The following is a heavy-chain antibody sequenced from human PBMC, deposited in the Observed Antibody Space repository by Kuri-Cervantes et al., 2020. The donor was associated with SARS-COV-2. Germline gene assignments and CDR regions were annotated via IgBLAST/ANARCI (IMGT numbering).Heavy chain of an antibody. D-gene: IGHD6-13*01. Sequence: ASVKVSCKVSGNTLTELPLHWVRQAPGKGLEWMGGFDPEQREIIYAQKFQGRVTMTEDTSTDTAYMELSSLRSEDTAVYYCATAIAAAGSMIDYWGQGTLVTVSS. CDR2: FDPEQREI. CDR1: GNTLTELP. V-gene: IGHV1-24*01. CDR3: ATAIAAAGSMIDY. J-gene: IGHJ4*02.